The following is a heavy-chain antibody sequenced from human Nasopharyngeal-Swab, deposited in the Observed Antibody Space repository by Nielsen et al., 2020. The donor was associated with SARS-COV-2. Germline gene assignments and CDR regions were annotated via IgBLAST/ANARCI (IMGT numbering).Heavy chain of an antibody. J-gene: IGHJ5*02. V-gene: IGHV6-1*01. CDR1: GDRVSSNSAA. D-gene: IGHD5-12*01. CDR3: ARDQGEWLRFGGFDP. Sequence: SETLSLTCAISGDRVSSNSAAWNWIRQSPSRGLEWLGRTYYRSKWYNDYAVSVKSRITINPDTSKNQFSLQLNSVTPEDTAVYYCARDQGEWLRFGGFDPWGQGTLVTVSS. CDR2: TYYRSKWYN.